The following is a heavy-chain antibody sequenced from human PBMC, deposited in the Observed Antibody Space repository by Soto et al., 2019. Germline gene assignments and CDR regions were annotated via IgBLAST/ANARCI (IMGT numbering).Heavy chain of an antibody. CDR2: ISYDGSNK. CDR3: ARTGGWEPNWFDP. D-gene: IGHD1-26*01. CDR1: GFTFSSYA. J-gene: IGHJ5*02. V-gene: IGHV3-30-3*01. Sequence: QVQLVESGGGVVQPGRSLRLSCAASGFTFSSYAMHWVRQAPGKGLEWVAVISYDGSNKYYADSVKGRFTISRDNSKNTLYLQMNSLRAEHTAVYYCARTGGWEPNWFDPWGQGTLVTVSS.